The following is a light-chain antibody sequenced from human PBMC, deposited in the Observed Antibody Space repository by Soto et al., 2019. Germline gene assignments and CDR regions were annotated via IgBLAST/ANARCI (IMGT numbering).Light chain of an antibody. Sequence: DIQMTQSPSALSASVGDRVTITCRASQSISGWLAWFQQKPGKAPKLLIYDASSLESGVPSRFSGSGSGTEFTLTITRLQPDDFATYYCQQYVFYRGTFGQGTNVEIK. CDR1: QSISGW. J-gene: IGKJ1*01. V-gene: IGKV1-5*01. CDR3: QQYVFYRGT. CDR2: DAS.